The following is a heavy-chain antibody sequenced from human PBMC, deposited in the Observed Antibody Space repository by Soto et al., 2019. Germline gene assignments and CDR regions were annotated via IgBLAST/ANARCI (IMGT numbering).Heavy chain of an antibody. CDR1: GDSVSSNSAA. CDR2: TYYRSKWYN. CDR3: ARAVSTLLPAVQDYYYYGMDV. D-gene: IGHD1-1*01. V-gene: IGHV6-1*01. J-gene: IGHJ6*02. Sequence: PSQTLSLTCAISGDSVSSNSAAWNWIRQSPSRGLEWLGRTYYRSKWYNDYAVSVKSRITINPDTSKNQFSLQLNSVTPEDTAVYYCARAVSTLLPAVQDYYYYGMDVWGQGTTVTVS.